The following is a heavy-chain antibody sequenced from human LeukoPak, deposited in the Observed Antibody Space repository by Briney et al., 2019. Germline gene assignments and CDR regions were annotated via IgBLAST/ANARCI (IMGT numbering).Heavy chain of an antibody. D-gene: IGHD2-2*03. CDR2: MNPNSGNT. CDR3: ARGRRGGYCSSTSCHNWFDP. CDR1: GYTFTSYD. V-gene: IGHV1-8*01. Sequence: ASVKVSCKASGYTFTSYDINWVRQATGQGLEWMGWMNPNSGNTGYAQKFQGRVTMTRNTSISTAYMELSSLRSEDTAVYYCARGRRGGYCSSTSCHNWFDPWGQGTTVTVSS. J-gene: IGHJ5*01.